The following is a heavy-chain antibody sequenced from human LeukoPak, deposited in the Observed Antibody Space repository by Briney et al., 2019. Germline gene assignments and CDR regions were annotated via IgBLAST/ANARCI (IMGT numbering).Heavy chain of an antibody. CDR3: ARGRLGPGVY. Sequence: SVTVSRKASEGTFSSYAISWVRQAPGQGLEWMGGIIPIFGTANYAQKFQGRVTITADESTSTAYMELSSLRSEDTAVYYCARGRLGPGVYWGQGTLVTVSS. CDR1: EGTFSSYA. V-gene: IGHV1-69*13. CDR2: IIPIFGTA. J-gene: IGHJ4*02. D-gene: IGHD2-2*01.